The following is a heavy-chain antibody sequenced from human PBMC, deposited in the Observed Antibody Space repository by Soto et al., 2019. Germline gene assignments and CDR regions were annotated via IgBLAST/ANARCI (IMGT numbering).Heavy chain of an antibody. J-gene: IGHJ4*01. CDR3: ERVVPRGYSDY. D-gene: IGHD6-25*01. Sequence: QVQLQESGPGLVKPSETLSLTCTVCGGSISDYYWSWIRQTPGRGLEWIGYVYSDWRTKYNPSLKSPVTISVGTPKNQFSLRLTSVTDADTAVYYYERVVPRGYSDYWGSGTMFTFSS. V-gene: IGHV4-59*08. CDR1: GGSISDYY. CDR2: VYSDWRT.